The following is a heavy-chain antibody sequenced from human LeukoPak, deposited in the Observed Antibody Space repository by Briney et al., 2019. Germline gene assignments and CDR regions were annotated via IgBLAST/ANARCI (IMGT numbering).Heavy chain of an antibody. J-gene: IGHJ6*02. CDR3: ARDSGGNYYYGMDV. CDR2: INAGNGNT. V-gene: IGHV1-3*01. CDR1: GYTFTSYA. Sequence: ASVKVSCKASGYTFTSYAMHWVRQAPGQRLEWMGCINAGNGNTKYSQKFQGRVTITRDTSASTAYMELSSLRSEDTAVYYCARDSGGNYYYGMDVWGQGTTVTVSS. D-gene: IGHD2-15*01.